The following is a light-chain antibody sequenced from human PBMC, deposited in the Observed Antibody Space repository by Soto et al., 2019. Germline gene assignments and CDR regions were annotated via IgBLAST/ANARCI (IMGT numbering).Light chain of an antibody. J-gene: IGKJ1*01. V-gene: IGKV1-5*03. CDR2: NAS. Sequence: DIQMTQSPSTLSASVGARVTITCRASQSISSWLACYQQKPGKAPKLLIYNASSLESGVPSRFSGSVSGTEFALTISSLQPDDFATYYCQQYNSFPTFGQGTKVEIK. CDR3: QQYNSFPT. CDR1: QSISSW.